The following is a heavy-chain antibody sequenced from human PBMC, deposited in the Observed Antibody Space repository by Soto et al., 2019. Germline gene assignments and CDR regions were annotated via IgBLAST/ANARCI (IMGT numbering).Heavy chain of an antibody. Sequence: EVQLVESGGGLVQPGGSLRLSCAASGFIFSNYEMNWVRQAPGKGLEWVSFISGSGSTKHYADSMKGRFTISRDNAQNLLYLQLNRLRVENTAVYYCAREVYYYGSGGYFNPFDYWGQGTLVTVSS. CDR2: ISGSGSTK. CDR1: GFIFSNYE. J-gene: IGHJ4*02. V-gene: IGHV3-48*03. CDR3: AREVYYYGSGGYFNPFDY. D-gene: IGHD3-10*01.